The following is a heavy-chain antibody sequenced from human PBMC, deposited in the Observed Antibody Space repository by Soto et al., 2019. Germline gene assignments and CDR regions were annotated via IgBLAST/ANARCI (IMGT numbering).Heavy chain of an antibody. CDR1: GYSFTSYW. J-gene: IGHJ6*02. Sequence: PGESLKISCKGSGYSFTSYWISWVRQMPGKGLEWMGRIDPSDSYTNYSPSFQGHVTISADKSISTAYLQWSSLKASDTVMYYCARHYSNYQSPGNGMDVWGQGTTVTVSS. V-gene: IGHV5-10-1*01. CDR2: IDPSDSYT. D-gene: IGHD4-4*01. CDR3: ARHYSNYQSPGNGMDV.